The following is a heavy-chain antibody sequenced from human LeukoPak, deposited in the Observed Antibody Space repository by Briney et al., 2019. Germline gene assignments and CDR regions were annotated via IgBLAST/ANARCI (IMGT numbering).Heavy chain of an antibody. Sequence: ASVKVSCKASGYTFTGYYMHWVRQAPGQGPEWMGWINPNSGGTNYAQKFQGWVTMTRDTSISTAYMELSRLRSDDTAVYYCARAAHDYGDYGKYDYWGQGTLVTVSS. CDR3: ARAAHDYGDYGKYDY. J-gene: IGHJ4*02. V-gene: IGHV1-2*04. D-gene: IGHD4-17*01. CDR1: GYTFTGYY. CDR2: INPNSGGT.